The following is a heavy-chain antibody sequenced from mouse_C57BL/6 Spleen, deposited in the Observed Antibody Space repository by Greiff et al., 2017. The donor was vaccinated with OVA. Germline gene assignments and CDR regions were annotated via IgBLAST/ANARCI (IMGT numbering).Heavy chain of an antibody. CDR2: ISSGSSTI. Sequence: VESGGGLVKPGGSLKLSCAASGFTFSDYGMHWVRQAPEKGLEWVAYISSGSSTIYYADTVKGRFTISRDNAKNTLFLQMTSLRSEDTAMYYCASHPYYGSSYWYFDVWGTGTTVTVSS. D-gene: IGHD1-1*01. CDR3: ASHPYYGSSYWYFDV. V-gene: IGHV5-17*01. CDR1: GFTFSDYG. J-gene: IGHJ1*03.